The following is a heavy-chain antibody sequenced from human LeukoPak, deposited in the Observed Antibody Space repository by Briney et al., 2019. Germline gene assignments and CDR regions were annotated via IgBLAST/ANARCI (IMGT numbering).Heavy chain of an antibody. J-gene: IGHJ4*02. CDR1: GFTFSNYA. V-gene: IGHV3-23*01. Sequence: PGGSLRLSCAASGFTFSNYAMNWARQAPGEGLEWVSTISGGGTSTLYADSVKGRFTLSRDNSKNTLYLQMNSLRAEDTAVYFCAKGPSSGWHFSDYWGQGTLVTVSS. D-gene: IGHD6-19*01. CDR3: AKGPSSGWHFSDY. CDR2: ISGGGTST.